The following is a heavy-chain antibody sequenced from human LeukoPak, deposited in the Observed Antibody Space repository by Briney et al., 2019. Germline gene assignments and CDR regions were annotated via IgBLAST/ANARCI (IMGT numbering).Heavy chain of an antibody. V-gene: IGHV1-18*01. CDR2: ISAYNGNT. CDR1: GYTFTSYG. J-gene: IGHJ4*02. Sequence: ASVKVSCKASGYTFTSYGISWVRQAPGQGLEWMGWISAYNGNTNYAQKLQGRVTMTTDTYTSTAYMELRSLRSDDTAVYYCARDRGTWIQLWFPDYWGQGTLVTVSS. CDR3: ARDRGTWIQLWFPDY. D-gene: IGHD5-18*01.